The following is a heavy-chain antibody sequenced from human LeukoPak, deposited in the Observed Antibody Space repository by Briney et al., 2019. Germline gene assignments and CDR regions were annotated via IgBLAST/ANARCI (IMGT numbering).Heavy chain of an antibody. Sequence: SETLSLTCIVSGGSISSSSYYWGWIRQPPGKGLEWIGSIYYSGSTYYDPSLKSRVTISVDTSKNQFSLKLSSVTAADTAVYYCARLSFSSGWNFDYWGQGTLVTVSS. V-gene: IGHV4-39*01. CDR3: ARLSFSSGWNFDY. CDR2: IYYSGST. D-gene: IGHD6-19*01. CDR1: GGSISSSSYY. J-gene: IGHJ4*02.